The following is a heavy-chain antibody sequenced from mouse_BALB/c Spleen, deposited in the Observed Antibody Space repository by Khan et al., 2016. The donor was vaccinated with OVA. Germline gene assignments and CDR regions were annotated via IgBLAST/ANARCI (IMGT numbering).Heavy chain of an antibody. CDR1: GFNIKDTY. V-gene: IGHV14-3*02. CDR3: TRTGIHYYGSYAMDY. CDR2: IDPEFGNT. Sequence: VQLQQPGAELVKPGASVKLSCTASGFNIKDTYIHWVKQRPEQGLEWIGRIDPEFGNTKYDPKFQDKATIIADTSSNTAYLHLSSLTSEDTAVYFCTRTGIHYYGSYAMDYWGQGTSVTVSS. J-gene: IGHJ4*01. D-gene: IGHD1-2*01.